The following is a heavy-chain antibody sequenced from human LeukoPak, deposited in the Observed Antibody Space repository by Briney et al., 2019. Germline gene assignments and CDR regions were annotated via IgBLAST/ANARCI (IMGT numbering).Heavy chain of an antibody. CDR1: GFTFGSYS. J-gene: IGHJ4*02. V-gene: IGHV3-21*01. CDR3: AREGQDYYDSSMAFDY. D-gene: IGHD3-22*01. CDR2: ISSSSSYI. Sequence: GGSLRLSCAASGFTFGSYSMNWVRQAPGKGLEWVSSISSSSSYIYYADSVKGRFTISRDNAKNSLYLQMNSLRAEDTAVYYCAREGQDYYDSSMAFDYWGQGTLVTVSS.